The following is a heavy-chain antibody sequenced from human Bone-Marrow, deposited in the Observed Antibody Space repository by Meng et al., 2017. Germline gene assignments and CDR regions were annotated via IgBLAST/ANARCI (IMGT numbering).Heavy chain of an antibody. D-gene: IGHD3-22*01. CDR3: AKVAGHYYDSSGPDY. V-gene: IGHV3-9*01. CDR2: ISWKSGSI. CDR1: GFTFDDYA. J-gene: IGHJ4*02. Sequence: EVQLVESGGDLVQPGMSLRLSFAASGFTFDDYAMHWVRQAPGKGLEWVSGISWKSGSIGYADSVKGRFTISRDNAKNSLYLQMNSLRAEDTALYYCAKVAGHYYDSSGPDYWGQGTLVTVSS.